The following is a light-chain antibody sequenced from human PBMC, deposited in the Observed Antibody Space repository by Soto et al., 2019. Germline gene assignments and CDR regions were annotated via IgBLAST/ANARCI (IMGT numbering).Light chain of an antibody. V-gene: IGKV3-20*01. Sequence: EIVLTQSPGTLSLSPGERATLSCRASQSVSSSYLAWYQQKPGQAPRLLIYGASSRATGIPDRFSGSGSGTDFTLTISRLELEDFAVYYCQQCGSSPVTFGQGTKLEIK. CDR2: GAS. CDR3: QQCGSSPVT. CDR1: QSVSSSY. J-gene: IGKJ2*01.